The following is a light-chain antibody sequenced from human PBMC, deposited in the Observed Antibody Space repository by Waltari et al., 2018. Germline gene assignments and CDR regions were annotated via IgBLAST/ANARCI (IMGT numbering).Light chain of an antibody. CDR1: QSVLSSSNNKNY. CDR3: QQYYTTPPV. V-gene: IGKV4-1*01. Sequence: DIVMTQSPDSLAVSLVERATINCKSRQSVLSSSNNKNYLALFPQKPDRPPKLRISWASNRESGVPDRFSGSGSGTDFTLTITSLQAEDVSLYYCQQYYTTPPVFGQGTRLEIK. J-gene: IGKJ5*01. CDR2: WAS.